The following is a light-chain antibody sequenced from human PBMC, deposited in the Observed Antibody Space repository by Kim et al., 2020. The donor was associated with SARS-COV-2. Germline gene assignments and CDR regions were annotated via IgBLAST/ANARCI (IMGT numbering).Light chain of an antibody. CDR2: DAS. Sequence: ASVGDRVTITCRASQGISSSLAWYQQKPGKGPKLLIYDASTLQTGVPSRFSGSGSGTDFTLTISSLQPEDVATYYCQKYNSAPWTLGQGTKVDIK. CDR1: QGISSS. CDR3: QKYNSAPWT. V-gene: IGKV1-27*01. J-gene: IGKJ1*01.